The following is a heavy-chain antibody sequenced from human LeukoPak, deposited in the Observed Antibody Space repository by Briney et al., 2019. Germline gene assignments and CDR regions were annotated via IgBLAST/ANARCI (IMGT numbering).Heavy chain of an antibody. CDR2: IYTSGST. D-gene: IGHD3-22*01. CDR3: ATIPADYYDSSGYYSPFDY. V-gene: IGHV4-4*07. CDR1: GGSISSYY. J-gene: IGHJ4*02. Sequence: SETLSLTCTDSGGSISSYYWSWIRQPAGKGLEWIGRIYTSGSTNYNPSLKSRVTMSVDTSKNQFSLKLSSVTAADTAVYYCATIPADYYDSSGYYSPFDYWGQGTLVTVSS.